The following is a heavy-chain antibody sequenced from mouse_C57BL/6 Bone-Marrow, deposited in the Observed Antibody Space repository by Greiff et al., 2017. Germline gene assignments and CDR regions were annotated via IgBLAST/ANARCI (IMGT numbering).Heavy chain of an antibody. CDR3: ARGDGTTVVGGY. Sequence: VQLQQPGAELVKPGASVKLSCKASGYTFPSYWMHWVQQRPGRGLEWIGRIAPNRGGTKSNEKFKSKATLTVDKPASAAYMQLSSLTAEDSAVYYCARGDGTTVVGGYWGQGTTLTVSS. D-gene: IGHD1-1*01. CDR1: GYTFPSYW. V-gene: IGHV1-72*01. CDR2: IAPNRGGT. J-gene: IGHJ2*01.